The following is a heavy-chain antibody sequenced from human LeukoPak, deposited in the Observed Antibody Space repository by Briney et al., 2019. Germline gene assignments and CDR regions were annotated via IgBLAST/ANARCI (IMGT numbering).Heavy chain of an antibody. V-gene: IGHV3-23*01. CDR3: ACGTLPGDN. D-gene: IGHD2-15*01. CDR1: GFTFSTHA. J-gene: IGHJ4*02. Sequence: PGGSLRLSCAASGFTFSTHAMSWVRQAPGKGLEWVSDISASGGSTYYADSVKGRFTISRDNAKNSLYLQMSSLRAEDTAVYYCACGTLPGDNWGQGTLVTVSS. CDR2: ISASGGST.